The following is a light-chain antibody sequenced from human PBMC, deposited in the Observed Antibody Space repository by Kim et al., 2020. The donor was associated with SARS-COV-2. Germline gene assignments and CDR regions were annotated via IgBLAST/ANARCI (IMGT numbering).Light chain of an antibody. CDR3: QQYYSTPPA. CDR2: WAS. V-gene: IGKV4-1*01. CDR1: QSVLYSSNNKNH. J-gene: IGKJ1*01. Sequence: DIVMTQSPDSLAVSLGERATINCKSSQSVLYSSNNKNHLAWYQQKPGQPPKLLIYWASTRESGVPDRFSGSGSGTDFTLTISSLQAEDVAVYYYQQYYSTPPAFGQGTKVDIK.